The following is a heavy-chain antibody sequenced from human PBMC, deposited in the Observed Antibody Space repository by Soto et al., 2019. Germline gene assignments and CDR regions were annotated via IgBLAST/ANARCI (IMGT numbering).Heavy chain of an antibody. CDR3: ARGYYYGSGSYYNVRYYYYGMDV. V-gene: IGHV4-34*01. J-gene: IGHJ6*02. CDR2: INHSGST. Sequence: QVQLQQWGAGLLKPSETLSLTCAVYGGSFSGYYWSWIRQPPGKGLEWIGVINHSGSTNYNPSLKSRVTISVDTSKNQFSLKPSSVTAADTAVYYCARGYYYGSGSYYNVRYYYYGMDVWGQGTTVTVSS. CDR1: GGSFSGYY. D-gene: IGHD3-10*01.